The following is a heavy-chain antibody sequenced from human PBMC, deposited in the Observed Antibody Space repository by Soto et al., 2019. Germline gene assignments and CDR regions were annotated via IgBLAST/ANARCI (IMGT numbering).Heavy chain of an antibody. Sequence: QALSLPSAISGDSVSSNSAACNLIRQSPSRGLEWLGRTYYRSKWYNDYAVSVKSRITINPDTSKNQFSLQLNSVTPEDTAVYYCAREEQNLSFDYWGQGTLVTSPQ. CDR3: AREEQNLSFDY. CDR1: GDSVSSNSAA. V-gene: IGHV6-1*01. J-gene: IGHJ4*02. D-gene: IGHD1-1*01. CDR2: TYYRSKWYN.